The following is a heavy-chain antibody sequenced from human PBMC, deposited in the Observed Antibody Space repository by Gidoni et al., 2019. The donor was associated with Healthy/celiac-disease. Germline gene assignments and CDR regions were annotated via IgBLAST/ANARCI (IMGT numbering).Heavy chain of an antibody. CDR2: INPNSGGT. Sequence: QVQLVQSGAEVKKPGASVKVSCKASGYTFTGYYMHWVRQAPGQGLEWMGWINPNSGGTNYAQKFQGRVTMTRDTSISTAYMELSRLRSDDTAVYYCARVGYCSGGSCDAFDIWGQGTMVTVSS. V-gene: IGHV1-2*02. J-gene: IGHJ3*02. CDR1: GYTFTGYY. D-gene: IGHD2-15*01. CDR3: ARVGYCSGGSCDAFDI.